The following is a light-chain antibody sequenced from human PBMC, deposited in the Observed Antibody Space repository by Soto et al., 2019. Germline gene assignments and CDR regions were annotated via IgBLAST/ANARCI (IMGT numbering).Light chain of an antibody. V-gene: IGLV2-14*01. Sequence: QSVLTQPASVSGSPGQSITISCSGTSSDVGFYNHVSWYQQHPGEAPKLLIYEVTIRPSGVSNRFSGSKSGNTASLTVSGLQAEDEGDYYCSSYASGSSIAIFGGGTKLTVL. J-gene: IGLJ2*01. CDR2: EVT. CDR1: SSDVGFYNH. CDR3: SSYASGSSIAI.